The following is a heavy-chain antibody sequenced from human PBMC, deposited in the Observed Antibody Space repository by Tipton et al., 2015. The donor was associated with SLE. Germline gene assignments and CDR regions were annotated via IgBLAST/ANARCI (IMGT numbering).Heavy chain of an antibody. CDR2: IYDGATT. Sequence: TLSLTCSVSGGSINSDHWNWIRQSPGKGLEWIGYIYDGATTNYNYVLQSRVTMSMDTSKNQFSLKLSSVTAADTAVYYCARAFGYDYYYYYGMDVWGQGTTVTVSS. D-gene: IGHD5-12*01. V-gene: IGHV4-59*12. CDR1: GGSINSDH. J-gene: IGHJ6*02. CDR3: ARAFGYDYYYYYGMDV.